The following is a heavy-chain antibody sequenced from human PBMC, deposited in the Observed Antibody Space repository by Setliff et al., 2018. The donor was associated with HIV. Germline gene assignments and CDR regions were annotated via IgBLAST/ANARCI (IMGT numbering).Heavy chain of an antibody. V-gene: IGHV3-74*01. CDR2: INSDGSGT. Sequence: GESLTISCAASGFTFSSYWMHWVRLVPGKGLVWLSRINSDGSGTIYADSVKGRFTISRDNARNTLYLEMNSLRAEDTAVYYCARDPLFYGGTLDYWGQGTLVTVSS. CDR3: ARDPLFYGGTLDY. J-gene: IGHJ4*02. D-gene: IGHD4-17*01. CDR1: GFTFSSYW.